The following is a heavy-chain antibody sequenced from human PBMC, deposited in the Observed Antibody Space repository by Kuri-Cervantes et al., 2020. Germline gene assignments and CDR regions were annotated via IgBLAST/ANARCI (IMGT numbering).Heavy chain of an antibody. D-gene: IGHD6-19*01. Sequence: GESLKISCTASGFTFGDYAMSWVRQAPGKGLEWVGFIRSKAYGGTTEYAASVKGRFTISRDDSKSIAYLQMNSLKTEDTAVYYCTRVRYSSDYRLTYWGQGTLVTVSS. CDR2: IRSKAYGGTT. J-gene: IGHJ4*02. CDR1: GFTFGDYA. CDR3: TRVRYSSDYRLTY. V-gene: IGHV3-49*04.